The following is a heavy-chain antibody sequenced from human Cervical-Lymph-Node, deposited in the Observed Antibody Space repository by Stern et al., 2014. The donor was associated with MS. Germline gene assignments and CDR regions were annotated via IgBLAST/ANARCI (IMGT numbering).Heavy chain of an antibody. CDR3: ARGGAARPDY. CDR2: ISSSGSTI. D-gene: IGHD6-6*01. CDR1: GFTFSNYG. Sequence: EVQLGESGGGLVQPGGSLRLSCAASGFTFSNYGMNWVRQAPGRGLEWVSYISSSGSTISYGDSVKGRFTISRDNAKSSLYLQMNSPRAEDTAVYYCARGGAARPDYWGQGTLVTVSS. J-gene: IGHJ4*02. V-gene: IGHV3-48*01.